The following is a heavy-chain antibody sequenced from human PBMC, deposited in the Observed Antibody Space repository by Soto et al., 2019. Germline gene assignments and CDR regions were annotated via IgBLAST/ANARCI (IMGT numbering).Heavy chain of an antibody. CDR3: ARHRYYEGSVPGYGMDV. V-gene: IGHV3-11*01. J-gene: IGHJ6*02. D-gene: IGHD3-16*01. CDR2: ISSGGSFI. Sequence: QVQLVESGGGLVKPGGSLRLSCAASGFTFSDYYMSWIRQAPGKGLEYISYISSGGSFIYYADSVKGRFTISRDTAKTSLYLQMNSLSAEAPALYYCARHRYYEGSVPGYGMDVWGQGTTVTVSS. CDR1: GFTFSDYY.